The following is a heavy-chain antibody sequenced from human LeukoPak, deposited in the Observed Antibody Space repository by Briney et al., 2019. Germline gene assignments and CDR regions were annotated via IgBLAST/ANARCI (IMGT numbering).Heavy chain of an antibody. CDR2: VSYDGSNK. CDR3: AKDGGCSSTTCYSPYYFDY. D-gene: IGHD2-2*01. Sequence: GRSLRLSCAASGFTFSSDGMHWVRQAPGKGLEWVAVVSYDGSNKYYADSVKGRFTISRVNSKNTLYLQMNSLRAEATAVYYCAKDGGCSSTTCYSPYYFDYWGQGTLVTVSS. CDR1: GFTFSSDG. V-gene: IGHV3-30*18. J-gene: IGHJ4*02.